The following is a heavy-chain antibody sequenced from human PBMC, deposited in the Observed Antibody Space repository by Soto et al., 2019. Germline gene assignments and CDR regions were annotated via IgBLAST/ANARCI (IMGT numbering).Heavy chain of an antibody. D-gene: IGHD3-10*01. CDR1: GYTFTNYG. J-gene: IGHJ5*02. V-gene: IGHV1-18*01. CDR3: ARDNYYGSGSYYKYNWIDP. Sequence: QVQLVQSGGEVKKPGASVKVSCKASGYTFTNYGISWVRQAPGHGLEWMGWISAYTGNTNYAQKHQQRVTMTTDTSTSTAYMELRSLSSDDTAMYYCARDNYYGSGSYYKYNWIDPLGQGTLVTVSS. CDR2: ISAYTGNT.